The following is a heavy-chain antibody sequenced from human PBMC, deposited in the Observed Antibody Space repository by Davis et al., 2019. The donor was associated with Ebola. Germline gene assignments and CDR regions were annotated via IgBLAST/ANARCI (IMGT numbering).Heavy chain of an antibody. CDR1: GGSISSYY. J-gene: IGHJ2*01. D-gene: IGHD3-22*01. V-gene: IGHV4-59*12. CDR3: ARDYYDSSGYLWYFDL. Sequence: MPGGSLRLFCTVSGGSISSYYWNWIRQPPGKGLEWIGCSYYSGSTNYNPSLKSRVTVSLDKSKNQFSLKMSSVTAADTAVYYCARDYYDSSGYLWYFDLWGRGTLVTVSS. CDR2: SYYSGST.